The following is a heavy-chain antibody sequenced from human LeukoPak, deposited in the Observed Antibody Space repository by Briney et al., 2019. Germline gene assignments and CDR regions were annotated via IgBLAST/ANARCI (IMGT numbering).Heavy chain of an antibody. Sequence: SETLSLTCAVYGGSFSGYYWSWIRQPPGKGLEWIGEINHSGSTNYNPSLKSRVTISVDTSKNQFSLKLSSVTAADTAVYYCARAEQQLVRRSFYFDYWGQGTLVTVSS. V-gene: IGHV4-34*01. J-gene: IGHJ4*02. CDR3: ARAEQQLVRRSFYFDY. D-gene: IGHD6-13*01. CDR2: INHSGST. CDR1: GGSFSGYY.